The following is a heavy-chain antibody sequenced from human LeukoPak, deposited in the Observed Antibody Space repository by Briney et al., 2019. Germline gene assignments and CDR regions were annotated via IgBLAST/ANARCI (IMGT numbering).Heavy chain of an antibody. J-gene: IGHJ3*02. Sequence: SETLSLTCTVSGGSISSYYWSWIRQPPGKGLEWIGYIYYSGSTYYNPSLKSRVTISVDTSKNQFSLKLSSVTAADTAVYYCARDHLITWTYDGPLGAFDIWGQGTMVTVSS. CDR1: GGSISSYY. CDR2: IYYSGST. CDR3: ARDHLITWTYDGPLGAFDI. V-gene: IGHV4-59*12. D-gene: IGHD1-7*01.